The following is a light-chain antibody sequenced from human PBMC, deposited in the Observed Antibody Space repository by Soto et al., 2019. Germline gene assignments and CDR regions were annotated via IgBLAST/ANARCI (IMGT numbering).Light chain of an antibody. Sequence: QSVLTQPASVSGSPGQSITISCTGTSSDVGGYNYVSLYQQHQGKAPKLMIYDVSNRPSGISNRLSGPNSGNTASLTISRLQAEDEADYYCSSYTSSSTFYVFGTGTKVTVL. CDR1: SSDVGGYNY. CDR2: DVS. CDR3: SSYTSSSTFYV. V-gene: IGLV2-14*01. J-gene: IGLJ1*01.